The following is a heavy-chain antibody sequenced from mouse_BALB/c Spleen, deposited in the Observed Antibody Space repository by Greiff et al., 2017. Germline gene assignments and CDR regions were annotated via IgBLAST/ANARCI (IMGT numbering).Heavy chain of an antibody. V-gene: IGHV1-7*01. CDR1: GYTFTSYW. CDR3: ASGVLRSWFAY. CDR2: INPSTGYT. Sequence: QVQLKESGAELAKPGASVKMSCKASGYTFTSYWMHWVKQRPGQGLEWIGYINPSTGYTEYNQKFKDKATLTADKSSSTAYMQLSSLTSEDSAVYYCASGVLRSWFAYWGQGTLVTVSA. J-gene: IGHJ3*01. D-gene: IGHD1-1*01.